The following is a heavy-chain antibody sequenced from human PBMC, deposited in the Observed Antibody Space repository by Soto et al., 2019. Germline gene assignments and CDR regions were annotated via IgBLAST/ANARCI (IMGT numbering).Heavy chain of an antibody. D-gene: IGHD3-3*01. V-gene: IGHV4-59*08. J-gene: IGHJ4*02. CDR3: ARHRWTSGYYLVFDS. Sequence: QVQLQESGPGLVKPSETLTLTCTISNGSIYTNYWSWHRQHPGKPLEWIGHIYYSGTTNYNPSLKSRVTLSVEMSKSQFSLELASATAVDTAVYYCARHRWTSGYYLVFDSWGQGTLVTVSS. CDR1: NGSIYTNY. CDR2: IYYSGTT.